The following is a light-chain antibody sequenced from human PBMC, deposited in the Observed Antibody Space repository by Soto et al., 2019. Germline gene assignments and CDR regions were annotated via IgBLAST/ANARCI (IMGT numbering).Light chain of an antibody. CDR1: QSVSGW. CDR3: QQYSDYWT. V-gene: IGKV1-5*03. Sequence: DIQMTQSPSTLSASVGDRVTITCRTSQSVSGWMAWYQKKPGKAPNLLIYKASTLERGVPSRFSGSRSGTEITLTISSLQPDDSATYYCQQYSDYWTFGQGTKVEV. J-gene: IGKJ1*01. CDR2: KAS.